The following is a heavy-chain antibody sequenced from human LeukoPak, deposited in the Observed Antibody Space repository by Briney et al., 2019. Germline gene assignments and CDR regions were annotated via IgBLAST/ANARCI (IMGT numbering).Heavy chain of an antibody. CDR1: GFSFSSYA. Sequence: PGGSLKLSCAASGFSFSSYAMSWVRQAPGKGLGWVSSISGSGDNTYYAESVKGRFTISRDNSKNTLFLQMNSLRAEDTAVFYCAKRSGYTTGWFFDCWGQGTLVTVSS. J-gene: IGHJ4*02. CDR2: ISGSGDNT. V-gene: IGHV3-23*01. CDR3: AKRSGYTTGWFFDC. D-gene: IGHD6-19*01.